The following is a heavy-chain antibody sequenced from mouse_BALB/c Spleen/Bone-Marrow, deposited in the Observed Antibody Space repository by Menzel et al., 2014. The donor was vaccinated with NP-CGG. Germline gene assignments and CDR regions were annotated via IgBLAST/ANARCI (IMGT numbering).Heavy chain of an antibody. Sequence: EVHLVESGGGMVQPKGSLKLSCAASGFTFKTYAMNWVRQTPGKGLEWVARIRSKSSNYATYYVDSVKDRFTISRDDSQSMLFLQMNNLKTGDTAMYYCVLGRDRFAYWGQGTLVTVSA. V-gene: IGHV10-1*02. CDR2: IRSKSSNYAT. CDR3: VLGRDRFAY. J-gene: IGHJ3*01. D-gene: IGHD4-1*01. CDR1: GFTFKTYA.